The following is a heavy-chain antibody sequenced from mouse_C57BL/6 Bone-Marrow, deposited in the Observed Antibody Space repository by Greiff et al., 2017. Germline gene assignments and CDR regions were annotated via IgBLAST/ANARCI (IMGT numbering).Heavy chain of an antibody. D-gene: IGHD3-2*02. CDR3: ARGGQLRLPFDY. CDR2: IDPSDSYT. J-gene: IGHJ2*01. CDR1: GYTFTSYW. V-gene: IGHV1-59*01. Sequence: QVQLQQPGAELVRPGTSVKLSCKASGYTFTSYWMHWVKQRPGQGLEWIGVIDPSDSYTNYNQKFKGKATLTVDTSSSTAYMQLSSLTSEDSAVYYCARGGQLRLPFDYWGQGTTLTVSS.